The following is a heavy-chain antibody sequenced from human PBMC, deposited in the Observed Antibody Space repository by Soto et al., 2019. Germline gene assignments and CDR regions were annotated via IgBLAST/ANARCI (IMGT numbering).Heavy chain of an antibody. V-gene: IGHV3-9*01. CDR2: ISWNSASI. D-gene: IGHD3-10*01. J-gene: IGHJ2*01. Sequence: EVQLVESGGGLVQPGRSLRLSCAASGFTFDDYAMHWVRHVPGRGLEWVSGISWNSASIGYADSVKGRFTISRDNAKSSLYLQMNSLRAEDTALYYCGKDRGSIRGAFDLWGRGTLVAVSS. CDR1: GFTFDDYA. CDR3: GKDRGSIRGAFDL.